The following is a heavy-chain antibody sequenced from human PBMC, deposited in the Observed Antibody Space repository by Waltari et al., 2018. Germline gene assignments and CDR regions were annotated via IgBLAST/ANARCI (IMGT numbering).Heavy chain of an antibody. Sequence: QVQLVQSGAEVKKPGASVKVSCKASGYTFTGYYMHWVRKAPGPGLEWMGRINPNSGGTNYAQKFQGRVTMTRDTSISTAYMELSRLRSNDTAVYYCARVAGFKTGAFDAFDIWGQGTMVTVSS. CDR3: ARVAGFKTGAFDAFDI. V-gene: IGHV1-2*06. CDR1: GYTFTGYY. CDR2: INPNSGGT. J-gene: IGHJ3*02. D-gene: IGHD1-26*01.